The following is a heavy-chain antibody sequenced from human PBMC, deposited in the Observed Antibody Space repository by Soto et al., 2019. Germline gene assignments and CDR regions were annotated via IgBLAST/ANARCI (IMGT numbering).Heavy chain of an antibody. Sequence: SLKVSCQASGGTFSIYAISWVLQAPGQGLEWMGGIIPISGTANYAQKFQGRVTITADESTSTAYMELSSLRSEDTAVYYCARSQGSSTSLEIYYYYYYGMDVWG. D-gene: IGHD2-2*01. V-gene: IGHV1-69*13. J-gene: IGHJ6*02. CDR2: IIPISGTA. CDR1: GGTFSIYA. CDR3: ARSQGSSTSLEIYYYYYYGMDV.